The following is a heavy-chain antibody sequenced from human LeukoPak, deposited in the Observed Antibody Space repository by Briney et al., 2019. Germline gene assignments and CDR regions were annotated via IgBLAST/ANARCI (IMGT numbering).Heavy chain of an antibody. CDR1: GGSISSGGYY. Sequence: SETLSLTCTVSGGSISSGGYYWSWIRQHPGKGLEWIGYIYYSGSTYYNPSLKSRVTISVDTSKNQFSLKLSSATAADTAVYYCARNGCSSTSCHPQHWGQGTLVTVSS. V-gene: IGHV4-31*03. CDR3: ARNGCSSTSCHPQH. J-gene: IGHJ1*01. D-gene: IGHD2-2*01. CDR2: IYYSGST.